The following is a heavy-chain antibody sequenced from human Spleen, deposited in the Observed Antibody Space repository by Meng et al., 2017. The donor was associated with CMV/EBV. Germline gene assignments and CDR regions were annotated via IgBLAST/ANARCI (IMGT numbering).Heavy chain of an antibody. Sequence: GESLKISCAASGFTFSSYSMNWVRQAPGKGLEWVSSISSSSSYIYYADSVKGRFTISRDNAKNSLYLQMNSLRVEDTAVYYCASSKQNDCWGQGTLVTVSS. V-gene: IGHV3-21*01. CDR2: ISSSSSYI. CDR1: GFTFSSYS. J-gene: IGHJ4*02. D-gene: IGHD1/OR15-1a*01. CDR3: ASSKQNDC.